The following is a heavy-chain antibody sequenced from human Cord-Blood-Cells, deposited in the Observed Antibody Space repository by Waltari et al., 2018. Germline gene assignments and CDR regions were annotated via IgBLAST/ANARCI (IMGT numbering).Heavy chain of an antibody. D-gene: IGHD2-2*03. Sequence: QVQLVESGGGVVQPGRSLRLSCAASGFTFSSYAIHWVRQAPGKGLEWVAVISYDGSNKYYADSVKGRFTISRDNSKNTLYLQMNSLRAEDTAVYYCARGDGDLDNWGQGTLVTVSS. CDR3: ARGDGDLDN. V-gene: IGHV3-30*04. CDR1: GFTFSSYA. J-gene: IGHJ4*02. CDR2: ISYDGSNK.